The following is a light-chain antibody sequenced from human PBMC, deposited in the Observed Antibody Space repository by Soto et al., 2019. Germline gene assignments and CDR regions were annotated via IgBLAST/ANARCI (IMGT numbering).Light chain of an antibody. CDR3: SSYTQFSTVV. V-gene: IGLV2-14*01. J-gene: IGLJ3*02. CDR1: SSDVGNYNY. Sequence: QSALTQPASVSGSPGQSITISCTGTSSDVGNYNYVSWYQQLPGKAPKLMIFEVSNRPSGISSRFSGSKSGNTASLTISGLQAEDEADYYCSSYTQFSTVVFGGGTKLTVL. CDR2: EVS.